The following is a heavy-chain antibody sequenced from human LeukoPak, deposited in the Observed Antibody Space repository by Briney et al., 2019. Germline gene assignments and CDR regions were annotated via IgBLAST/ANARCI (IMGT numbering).Heavy chain of an antibody. CDR1: GYTFTSYD. CDR2: MSPNSGNT. CDR3: ADSSSGRNAFDI. Sequence: ASVKVSCKASGYTFTSYDINWVRQATGQGLEWMGWMSPNSGNTGYAQKFQGRVTMTRNTSISTAYMELSSLRSEDTAVYYCADSSSGRNAFDIWGQGTMVTVSS. V-gene: IGHV1-8*01. D-gene: IGHD6-6*01. J-gene: IGHJ3*02.